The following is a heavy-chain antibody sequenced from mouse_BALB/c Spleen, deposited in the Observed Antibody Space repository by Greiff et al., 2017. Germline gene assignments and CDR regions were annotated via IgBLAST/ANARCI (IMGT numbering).Heavy chain of an antibody. J-gene: IGHJ4*01. CDR2: ISSGGSYT. CDR3: ARARAARATGAMDY. Sequence: EVMLVESGGGLVKPGGSLKLSCAASGFTFSSYAMSWVRQSPEKRLEWVAEISSGGSYTYYPDTVTGRFTISRDNAKNTLYLEMSSLRSEDTAMYYCARARAARATGAMDYWGQGTSVTVSS. CDR1: GFTFSSYA. D-gene: IGHD3-1*01. V-gene: IGHV5-9-4*01.